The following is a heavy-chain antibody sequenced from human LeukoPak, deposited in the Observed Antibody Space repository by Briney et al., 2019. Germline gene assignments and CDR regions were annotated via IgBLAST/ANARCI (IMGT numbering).Heavy chain of an antibody. CDR3: ARVFFGVFRLGESRFDY. Sequence: GASVKVSCKTSGYTFTSYGVTWVRQAPGQGLEWMGWISALNGNTHYPQKFQGRVTMTTDTSTSTVYMEVRSLRSDDTAVYYCARVFFGVFRLGESRFDYWGQGTLVTVSS. D-gene: IGHD3-16*01. CDR2: ISALNGNT. J-gene: IGHJ4*02. V-gene: IGHV1-18*01. CDR1: GYTFTSYG.